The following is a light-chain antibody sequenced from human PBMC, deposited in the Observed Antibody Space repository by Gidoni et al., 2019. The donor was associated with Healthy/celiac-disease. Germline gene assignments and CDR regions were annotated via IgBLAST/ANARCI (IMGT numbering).Light chain of an antibody. CDR2: DAS. Sequence: EIVWTQSPATLSLSPGERATLSCRASQSVSSDLAWYQQKPGQAPRLLIYDASNSATGIPARFSGSGSGTDFTLTISSLEPDDFSVYYCQQRSNWPPWTFGQGTKVEIK. CDR1: QSVSSD. CDR3: QQRSNWPPWT. J-gene: IGKJ1*01. V-gene: IGKV3-11*01.